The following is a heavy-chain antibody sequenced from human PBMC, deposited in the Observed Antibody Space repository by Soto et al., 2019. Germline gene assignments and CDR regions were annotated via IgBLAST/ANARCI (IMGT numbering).Heavy chain of an antibody. J-gene: IGHJ4*02. V-gene: IGHV4-34*01. CDR3: ARGPLRYFDWLRAPFDY. D-gene: IGHD3-9*01. CDR1: GGSFSGYY. CDR2: INHSGST. Sequence: QVQLQQWGAGLLKPSETLSLTCAVYGGSFSGYYWSWIRQPPGKGLEWIGEINHSGSTNYNPSLKSRVTISVAPSKNQYSIKLSSVTAADTAVYYCARGPLRYFDWLRAPFDYWGQGTLVTVSS.